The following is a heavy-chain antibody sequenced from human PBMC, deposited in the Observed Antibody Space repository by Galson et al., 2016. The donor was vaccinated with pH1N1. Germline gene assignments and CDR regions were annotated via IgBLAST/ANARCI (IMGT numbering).Heavy chain of an antibody. CDR2: IHLGGSHI. J-gene: IGHJ3*02. Sequence: QSGAKVKKPGESLKISCKGSGYRFSSSWIGWVRQMPGKGLEWMGIIHLGGSHIRYSPSFQGQVTISADKSINIVSLQWSSLKASDTAMYYCARQNDYGDYRGDAFDIWGQGTMVTVSS. CDR1: GYRFSSSW. V-gene: IGHV5-51*01. D-gene: IGHD4-17*01. CDR3: ARQNDYGDYRGDAFDI.